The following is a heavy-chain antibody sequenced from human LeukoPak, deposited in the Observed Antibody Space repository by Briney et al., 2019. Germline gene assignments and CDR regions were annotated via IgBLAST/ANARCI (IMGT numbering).Heavy chain of an antibody. D-gene: IGHD3-10*01. CDR2: ISAYNGNT. Sequence: ASVKVSCKASGYTFTSYGISWVRQAPGQGLEWMGWISAYNGNTNYAQKLQGRVTMTTDTSTSTAYMELRSLRSDDTAVYYCASAYYYGSGSYYPLDYWGQGTLVTVSS. CDR3: ASAYYYGSGSYYPLDY. J-gene: IGHJ4*02. CDR1: GYTFTSYG. V-gene: IGHV1-18*01.